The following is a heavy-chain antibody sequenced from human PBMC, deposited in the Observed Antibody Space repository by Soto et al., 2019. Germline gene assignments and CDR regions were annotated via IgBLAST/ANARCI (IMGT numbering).Heavy chain of an antibody. CDR1: GYSFTSYW. V-gene: IGHV5-10-1*01. CDR3: ARRSYYDSIGYTAGFDP. Sequence: GESLKICCKGSGYSFTSYWISWVRQMPGKGLEWMGRIDPSDSYTNYSPSFQGHVTISADKSISTAYLQWSSLKASDTAMYYCARRSYYDSIGYTAGFDPWGQGTLVTVSS. CDR2: IDPSDSYT. J-gene: IGHJ5*02. D-gene: IGHD3-22*01.